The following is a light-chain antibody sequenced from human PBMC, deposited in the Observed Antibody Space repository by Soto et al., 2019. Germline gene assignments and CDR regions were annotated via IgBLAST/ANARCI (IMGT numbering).Light chain of an antibody. J-gene: IGKJ3*01. CDR1: QSISTY. V-gene: IGKV1-39*01. CDR3: QQSYSNPFT. CDR2: ATS. Sequence: DIQMTQSPSSLSASVGDRVTITCRASQSISTYLNWYQQKPGKAPKLLMYATSNLQSGVPSRFSGSGSGTDFTLAISSLYPEDFATYYCQQSYSNPFTYAPGTKVDIK.